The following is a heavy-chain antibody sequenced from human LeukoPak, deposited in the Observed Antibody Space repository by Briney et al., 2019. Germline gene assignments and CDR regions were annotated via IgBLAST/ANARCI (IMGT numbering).Heavy chain of an antibody. J-gene: IGHJ4*02. CDR3: ARRDDYTYGYFDY. V-gene: IGHV4-59*08. CDR1: GGSISGYY. D-gene: IGHD2-2*02. CDR2: IYESGST. Sequence: PSETLSLTCTVSGGSISGYYWSWIRQPPGKELEWIGYIYESGSTDYNPSLRSRVTISRDTSKNQFSLRLSSVTAADTAVYYCARRDDYTYGYFDYWGQGSLATVSS.